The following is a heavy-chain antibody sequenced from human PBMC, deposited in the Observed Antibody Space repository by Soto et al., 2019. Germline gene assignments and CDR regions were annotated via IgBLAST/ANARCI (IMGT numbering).Heavy chain of an antibody. Sequence: ASVKVSCKASGYTFTSYGISWVRQAPGQGLEWMGWISAYNGNTNYAQKLQGRVTMTTDTSTSTAYMELRSLRSDDTAVYYCARTDIVVVPAPNWFDPWGQGTLVTV. D-gene: IGHD2-2*01. J-gene: IGHJ5*02. V-gene: IGHV1-18*01. CDR2: ISAYNGNT. CDR3: ARTDIVVVPAPNWFDP. CDR1: GYTFTSYG.